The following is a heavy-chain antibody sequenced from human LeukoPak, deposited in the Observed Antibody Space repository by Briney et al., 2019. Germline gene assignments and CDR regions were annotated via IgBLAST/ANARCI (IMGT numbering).Heavy chain of an antibody. D-gene: IGHD6-19*01. V-gene: IGHV3-21*01. CDR1: GFTFSSYS. Sequence: PGGSLRLSCAASGFTFSSYSMNWVRQAPGKGLEWVSSISSSSSYIYYADSVKGRFTISRDNAKNSLYLQMNSLSAEDTAVYYCARDASGWYSYYYYGMDVWGQGTTVTVSS. J-gene: IGHJ6*02. CDR2: ISSSSSYI. CDR3: ARDASGWYSYYYYGMDV.